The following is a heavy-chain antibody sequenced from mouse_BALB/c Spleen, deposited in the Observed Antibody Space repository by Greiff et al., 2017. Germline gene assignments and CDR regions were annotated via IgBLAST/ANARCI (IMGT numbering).Heavy chain of an antibody. J-gene: IGHJ4*01. D-gene: IGHD2-4*01. Sequence: QVQLQQSGPELVKPGASVKISCKASGYAFSSSWMNWVKQRPGQGLEWIGRIYPGDGDTNYNGKFKGKATLTADKSSSTAYMQLSSLTSVDSAVYFCARRGDYVAMDYWGQGTSVTVSS. CDR2: IYPGDGDT. V-gene: IGHV1-82*01. CDR3: ARRGDYVAMDY. CDR1: GYAFSSSW.